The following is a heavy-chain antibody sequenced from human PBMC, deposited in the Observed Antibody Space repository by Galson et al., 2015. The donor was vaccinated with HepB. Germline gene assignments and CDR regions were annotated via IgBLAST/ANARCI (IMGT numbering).Heavy chain of an antibody. V-gene: IGHV3-49*04. CDR3: TSHWFPVWMSVSKRDAFDI. CDR1: GFTFGDYA. J-gene: IGHJ3*02. Sequence: SLRLSCAASGFTFGDYAMSWVRQAPGKGLEWVGFIRSKAYGGTTEYAASVKGRFTISRDDSKSIAYLQMNSLKTEDTAVYYCTSHWFPVWMSVSKRDAFDIWGQGTMVTVSS. CDR2: IRSKAYGGTT. D-gene: IGHD3-10*01.